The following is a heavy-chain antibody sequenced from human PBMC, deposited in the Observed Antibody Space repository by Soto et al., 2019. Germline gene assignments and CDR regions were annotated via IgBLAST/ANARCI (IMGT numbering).Heavy chain of an antibody. CDR1: GGSISSYY. Sequence: QVQLQESGPGLVKPSETLSLTCTVSGGSISSYYWSWIRQPPGEGLEWIGYIHYSGSTNYNPSRKSRVTISVDTSKTQFSLKLSSVTAADTAVYYCARPHGGSSGWDNWFDPWGQGTLGTVSS. D-gene: IGHD6-25*01. V-gene: IGHV4-59*01. CDR2: IHYSGST. CDR3: ARPHGGSSGWDNWFDP. J-gene: IGHJ5*02.